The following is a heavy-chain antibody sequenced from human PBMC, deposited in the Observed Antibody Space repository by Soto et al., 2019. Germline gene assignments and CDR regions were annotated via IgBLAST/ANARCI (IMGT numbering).Heavy chain of an antibody. J-gene: IGHJ3*02. CDR3: VSMTQSDI. V-gene: IGHV1-3*01. Sequence: VASVMVSCKASGYSFTSYAMHWVRQAPGQRLEWMGWINAGNGNTKYSRKFQGRVTITRDTSASTAYMELSSLRSEDTAVYYCVSMTQSDIWGQGTMVTV. CDR1: GYSFTSYA. D-gene: IGHD3-22*01. CDR2: INAGNGNT.